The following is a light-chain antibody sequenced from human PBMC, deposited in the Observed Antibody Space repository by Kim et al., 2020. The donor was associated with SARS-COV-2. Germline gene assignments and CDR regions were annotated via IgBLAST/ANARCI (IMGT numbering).Light chain of an antibody. CDR1: RSNIGSNT. Sequence: GQRVTMACSGSRSNIGSNTVNWYQQLPGTAPKLLIYSNNQRPSGVPDRFSGSKSGTSASLAISGLQSEDEADYYCAAWDGSLRGPVFGGGTQLTVL. CDR3: AAWDGSLRGPV. J-gene: IGLJ2*01. V-gene: IGLV1-44*01. CDR2: SNN.